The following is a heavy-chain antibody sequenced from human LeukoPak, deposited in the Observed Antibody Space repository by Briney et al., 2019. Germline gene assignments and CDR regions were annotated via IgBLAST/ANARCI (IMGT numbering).Heavy chain of an antibody. CDR2: IYDSGST. CDR1: GGSIRSSYYY. J-gene: IGHJ5*02. CDR3: ARAGTHWDYNWFDP. V-gene: IGHV4-39*07. D-gene: IGHD1-7*01. Sequence: SETLSLTCTVSGGSIRSSYYYWGWIRQPPGKGLEWIGSIYDSGSTYYNPSLKSRVTISVDTSKNQFSLKLSSVTAADTAVYYCARAGTHWDYNWFDPWGQGTLVTVSS.